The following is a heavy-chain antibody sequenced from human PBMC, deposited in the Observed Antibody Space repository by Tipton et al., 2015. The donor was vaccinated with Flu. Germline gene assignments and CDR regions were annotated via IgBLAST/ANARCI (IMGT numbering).Heavy chain of an antibody. CDR2: IIPIFGTA. J-gene: IGHJ5*02. D-gene: IGHD4-17*01. Sequence: QLVQSGAEVKKPGSSVKVSCKASGGTFSSYAISWVRQAPGQGLEWMGGIIPIFGTANYAQKFQGRATITADKSTSTAYMELSSLRSEDTAVYYCATDRKDYGDYDWFDPWGQGTLVTVSS. V-gene: IGHV1-69*06. CDR1: GGTFSSYA. CDR3: ATDRKDYGDYDWFDP.